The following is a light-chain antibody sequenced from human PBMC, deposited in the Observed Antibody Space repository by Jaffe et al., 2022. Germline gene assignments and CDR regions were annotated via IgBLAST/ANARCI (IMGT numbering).Light chain of an antibody. J-gene: IGKJ5*01. V-gene: IGKV3-11*01. CDR2: DAS. Sequence: EMVLTQSPATLSLSPGERATLSCRASQSVSSHLAWYQQKPGQPPRLLIYDASNRATGIPARFSGSGSGTDFTLTITSLEPEDFAVYYCQQRSNWPSITFGQGTRLEIK. CDR3: QQRSNWPSIT. CDR1: QSVSSH.